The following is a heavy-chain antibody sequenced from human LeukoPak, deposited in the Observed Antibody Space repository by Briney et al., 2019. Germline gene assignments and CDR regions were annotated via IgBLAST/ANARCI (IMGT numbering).Heavy chain of an antibody. V-gene: IGHV3-23*01. CDR2: IDDSGGTT. CDR3: ARAKRGGYDPYFDY. J-gene: IGHJ4*02. Sequence: GSLRLSCAASGFSFSSYAMSWVRQAPGKGLEWVSDIDDSGGTTHYADSVRGQFTISRDNSKNTLYLQMNSLRAEDTAVYYCARAKRGGYDPYFDYWGQGTLVTVSS. D-gene: IGHD5-12*01. CDR1: GFSFSSYA.